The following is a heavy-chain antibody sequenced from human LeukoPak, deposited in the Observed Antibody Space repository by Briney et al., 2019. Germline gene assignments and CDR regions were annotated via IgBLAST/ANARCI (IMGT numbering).Heavy chain of an antibody. Sequence: PSETLSLTCTGSVGSISSYYWSWIRQPPGKGLEGIGHICYSGSTNYNPPLKSRVTISVDTSKNQFSLKLSSVTAADTAVYYCARQNGATRGYYYYGMDVWGQGTTVTVS. D-gene: IGHD4-17*01. CDR2: ICYSGST. CDR3: ARQNGATRGYYYYGMDV. J-gene: IGHJ6*02. CDR1: VGSISSYY. V-gene: IGHV4-59*08.